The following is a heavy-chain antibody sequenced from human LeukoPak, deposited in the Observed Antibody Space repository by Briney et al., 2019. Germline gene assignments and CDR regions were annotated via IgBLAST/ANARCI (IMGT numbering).Heavy chain of an antibody. CDR1: GGSFSGYY. V-gene: IGHV4-34*01. D-gene: IGHD3-3*01. CDR2: INHSGST. CDR3: ARGGDLYYDFWSGYYTGCWFDP. Sequence: SETLSLTCAVYGGSFSGYYWSWLRQPPGKGLEWIGEINHSGSTNYNPSLKSRVTISVDTSKNQFSLKLSSVTAADTAVYYCARGGDLYYDFWSGYYTGCWFDPWGQGTLVTVSS. J-gene: IGHJ5*02.